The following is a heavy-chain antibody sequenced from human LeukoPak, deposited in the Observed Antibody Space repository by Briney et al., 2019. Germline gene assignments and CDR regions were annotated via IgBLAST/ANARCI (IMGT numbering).Heavy chain of an antibody. CDR2: ISVSGGST. D-gene: IGHD6-19*01. CDR1: GFTFSNYA. Sequence: GGSLRLSCVASGFTFSNYAMSWVRQAPGKGLEWVSGISVSGGSTYYADSVKGRFTISRDNAKNSLYLQMNSLRAEDTAVYYCARDRGGVAVAGTSNWFDPWGQGTLVTVSS. J-gene: IGHJ5*02. V-gene: IGHV3-23*01. CDR3: ARDRGGVAVAGTSNWFDP.